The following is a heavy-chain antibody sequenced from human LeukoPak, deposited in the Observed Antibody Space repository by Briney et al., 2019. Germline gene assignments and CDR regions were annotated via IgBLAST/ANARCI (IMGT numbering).Heavy chain of an antibody. J-gene: IGHJ4*02. CDR1: GGTFSSYA. V-gene: IGHV1-69*13. CDR2: IIPIFGTA. Sequence: ASVKVSCKASGGTFSSYAISWVRQAPGQGLGWLGRIIPIFGTANYAQKFQGRVTITADGSTSTAYMELSSLRSEDTAVYYCTHAYYYGSGSEPPFDYWGQGTLVTVSS. D-gene: IGHD3-10*01. CDR3: THAYYYGSGSEPPFDY.